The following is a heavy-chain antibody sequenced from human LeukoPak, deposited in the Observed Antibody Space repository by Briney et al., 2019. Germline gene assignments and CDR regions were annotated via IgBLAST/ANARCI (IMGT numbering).Heavy chain of an antibody. CDR2: IGTAGDT. CDR1: GFTFSSYD. V-gene: IGHV3-13*01. CDR3: AREGSGTTLDAFDI. J-gene: IGHJ3*02. Sequence: GGSLRLSCAASGFTFSSYDMHWVRQATGKGLEWVSAIGTAGDTYCPGSVKGRFTISRENAKNSLYLQMNSLRAGDTAVYYCAREGSGTTLDAFDIWGQGTMVTVSS. D-gene: IGHD3-10*01.